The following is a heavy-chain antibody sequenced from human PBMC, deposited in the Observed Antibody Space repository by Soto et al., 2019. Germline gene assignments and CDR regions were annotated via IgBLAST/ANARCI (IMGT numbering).Heavy chain of an antibody. J-gene: IGHJ4*02. CDR2: ISYDGSNE. Sequence: GGSLRLSCETSAFTFRSYGMHWVRQAPGKGLEWVASISYDGSNEDYVDSVKGRFTVSRDNSKNTAFLQMDALRHEDTAVYFCARDSGWPILNFDNWGQGTPVTVSS. CDR3: ARDSGWPILNFDN. V-gene: IGHV3-30*03. CDR1: AFTFRSYG. D-gene: IGHD3-10*01.